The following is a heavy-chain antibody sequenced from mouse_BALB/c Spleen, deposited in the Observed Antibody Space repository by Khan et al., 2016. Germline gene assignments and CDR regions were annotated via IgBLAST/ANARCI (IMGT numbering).Heavy chain of an antibody. CDR3: AGGGGDPYFDY. CDR2: IFPGNDTS. CDR1: CYTISKYW. Sequence: QGQLEEAGAEVMKPGASVEIFCKASCYTISKYWVRVGKQKAGNGLWGNGGIFPGNDTSKFNEEVKGKATFTADTSSNTADMQVSSLTSEDTAVYYCAGGGGDPYFDYWGQGTTLTVSS. V-gene: IGHV1-9*01. D-gene: IGHD2-13*01. J-gene: IGHJ2*01.